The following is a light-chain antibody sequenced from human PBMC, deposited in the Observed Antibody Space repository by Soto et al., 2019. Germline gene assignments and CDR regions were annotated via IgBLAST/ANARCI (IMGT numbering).Light chain of an antibody. CDR1: QSISRN. V-gene: IGKV1-39*01. J-gene: IGKJ2*01. CDR2: TAS. CDR3: QQSYSRPPYT. Sequence: DIEMTQSPSSLSSSVGDRVTITCRASQSISRNLNWYQQKPGKAPKLPIFTASTLQSGVPSRFSRSGSGTDFTLLISSLQPEDFATYYCQQSYSRPPYTFGPGTKLKIK.